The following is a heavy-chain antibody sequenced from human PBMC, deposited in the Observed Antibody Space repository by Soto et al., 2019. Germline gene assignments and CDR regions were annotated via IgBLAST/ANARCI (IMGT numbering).Heavy chain of an antibody. CDR2: ISTAGDT. D-gene: IGHD5-12*01. V-gene: IGHV3-13*01. CDR3: ATGGHRFDALDV. CDR1: GFGFNGYD. Sequence: EVQWVESGGGLVQPGGSLRLSCAASGFGFNGYDMHWVRQAPGKNLEWVAAISTAGDTYYLGSVKGRFTISIEDAKNSLFRQMNTLSLVHTAVYYCATGGHRFDALDVWGQGTTVTVSS. J-gene: IGHJ6*02.